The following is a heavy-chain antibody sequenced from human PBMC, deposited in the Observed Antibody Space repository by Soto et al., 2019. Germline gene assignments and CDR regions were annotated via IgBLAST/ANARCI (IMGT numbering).Heavy chain of an antibody. CDR3: ARAWGYAFDI. CDR1: GGSIISYY. J-gene: IGHJ3*02. Sequence: QVQLQESGPGLVKPSETLSLTCTVSGGSIISYYWSWIRQPPGKGLEWIGYIYYSGSPNYNPSLKSRVTISVDTSKNQFSLKLSSVTAADTAVYYCARAWGYAFDIWGQGTMVPVSS. D-gene: IGHD7-27*01. CDR2: IYYSGSP. V-gene: IGHV4-59*01.